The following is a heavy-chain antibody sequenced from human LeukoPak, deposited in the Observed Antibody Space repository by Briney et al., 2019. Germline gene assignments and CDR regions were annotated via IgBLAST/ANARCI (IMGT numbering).Heavy chain of an antibody. V-gene: IGHV4-59*12. J-gene: IGHJ3*02. CDR2: IYYSGST. CDR1: GGSISSYY. CDR3: ARGWRFTMMRRGAFDI. Sequence: SETLSLTCTVSGGSISSYYWSWIRQPPGKGLEWIGYIYYSGSTNYNPSLKSRVTISVDTSKNQFSLKLSSVTAADTAVYYCARGWRFTMMRRGAFDIWGQGTMVTVSS. D-gene: IGHD3-22*01.